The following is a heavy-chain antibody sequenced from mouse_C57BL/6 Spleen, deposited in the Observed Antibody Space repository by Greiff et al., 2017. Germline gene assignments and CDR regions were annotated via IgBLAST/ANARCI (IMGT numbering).Heavy chain of an antibody. V-gene: IGHV1-82*01. Sequence: QVQLQQSGPELVKPGASVKISCKASGYAFSSSWMNWVKQRPGTGLEWIGRIYPGDGDTNYNGKFKGKATLTADKSSSTAYMQLSSLTSEDSAVYFWARGGYYGSSRYFDVWGTGTTVTVSS. CDR2: IYPGDGDT. J-gene: IGHJ1*03. D-gene: IGHD1-1*01. CDR1: GYAFSSSW. CDR3: ARGGYYGSSRYFDV.